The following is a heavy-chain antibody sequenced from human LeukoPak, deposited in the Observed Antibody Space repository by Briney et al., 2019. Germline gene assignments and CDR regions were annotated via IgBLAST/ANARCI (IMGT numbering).Heavy chain of an antibody. D-gene: IGHD3-10*01. CDR3: ARVGSVRLAFDI. J-gene: IGHJ3*02. V-gene: IGHV3-66*01. CDR2: IYSGGST. Sequence: GGSLRLSCAASGFTVSDNYMSWVRQAPGKGLEWVSVIYSGGSTYYADSVKGRFTISRDNSKNTLYLQMNSLRAEDTAVHYCARVGSVRLAFDIWGQGTMVTVSS. CDR1: GFTVSDNY.